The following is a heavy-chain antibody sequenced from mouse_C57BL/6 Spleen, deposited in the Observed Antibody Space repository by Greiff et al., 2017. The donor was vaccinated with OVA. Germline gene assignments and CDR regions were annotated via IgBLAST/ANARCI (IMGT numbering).Heavy chain of an antibody. Sequence: QVQLKESGAELAKPGASVKLSCKASGYTFTSYWMHWAKQRPGQGLEWIGYINHSSGYTKYNQKFKDKATLTADKSSNTAYMQLSSLTYEDSAVYYCASSTRDGALAWFAYWGQGTLVTVSA. J-gene: IGHJ3*01. CDR2: INHSSGYT. CDR1: GYTFTSYW. CDR3: ASSTRDGALAWFAY. D-gene: IGHD2-10*02. V-gene: IGHV1-7*01.